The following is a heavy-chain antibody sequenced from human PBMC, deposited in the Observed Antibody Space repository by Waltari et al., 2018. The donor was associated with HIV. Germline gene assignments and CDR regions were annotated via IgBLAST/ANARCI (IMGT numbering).Heavy chain of an antibody. D-gene: IGHD4-17*01. J-gene: IGHJ4*02. Sequence: QIQLVESGGGVVQPGGSLRLSCAASGFNFKSFSSYNLHWVRQVPGKGLEWVAVKAHDGATRYFSDTVKGRFSISRDNSDNMVFLHMSSLRLEDTAVYFCAREYGDSLNFFPYWGQGTLVVVSS. CDR3: AREYGDSLNFFPY. CDR2: KAHDGATR. V-gene: IGHV3-30*15. CDR1: GFNFKSFSSYN.